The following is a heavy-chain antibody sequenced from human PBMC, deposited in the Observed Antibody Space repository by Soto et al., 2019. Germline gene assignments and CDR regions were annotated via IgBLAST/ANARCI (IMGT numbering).Heavy chain of an antibody. V-gene: IGHV1-69*12. Sequence: QVQLVQSGAEVRQPASSVKVSCKTSGGTFSSYAISWVRQAPGQGLEWMGGIVPIVDTSTYAQKFQGRVTITADEATSTAYMELSSLRSDDTDIYYCVRVVAIPGYPDNWGQGTLVTVSS. J-gene: IGHJ4*02. CDR1: GGTFSSYA. CDR3: VRVVAIPGYPDN. CDR2: IVPIVDTS. D-gene: IGHD5-12*01.